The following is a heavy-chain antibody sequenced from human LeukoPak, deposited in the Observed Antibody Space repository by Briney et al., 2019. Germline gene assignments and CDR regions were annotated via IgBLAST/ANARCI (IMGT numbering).Heavy chain of an antibody. D-gene: IGHD2/OR15-2a*01. J-gene: IGHJ4*02. Sequence: GESLKISCQGSGYSFTSYWISWVRQMPGKGLEWMGKIDPSDSYPKYSPSFQGHVTISADKSISTAYLQWNSLKASGTAMYYCARGEYYSDYWGQGTLVTVSS. V-gene: IGHV5-10-1*01. CDR1: GYSFTSYW. CDR2: IDPSDSYP. CDR3: ARGEYYSDY.